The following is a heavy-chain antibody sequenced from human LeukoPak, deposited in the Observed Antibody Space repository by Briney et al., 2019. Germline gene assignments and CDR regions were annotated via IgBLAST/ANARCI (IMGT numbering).Heavy chain of an antibody. CDR1: GFTFSSYA. Sequence: GGSLRLSCAASGFTFSSYAMHWVRQAPGKGLEWVAVISYDGSNKYYADSVKGRFTISRDNSKNTLYLQMNSLRAEDTAVYYCAKGILRYFDWYPFDYWGQGTLVTVSS. D-gene: IGHD3-9*01. V-gene: IGHV3-30-3*01. CDR2: ISYDGSNK. J-gene: IGHJ4*02. CDR3: AKGILRYFDWYPFDY.